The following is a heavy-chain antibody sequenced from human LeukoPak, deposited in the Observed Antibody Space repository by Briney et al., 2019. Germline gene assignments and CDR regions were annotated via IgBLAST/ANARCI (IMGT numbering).Heavy chain of an antibody. V-gene: IGHV3-48*03. J-gene: IGHJ6*04. D-gene: IGHD3-10*02. CDR3: AELGITMIGGV. CDR1: GFTFSSYE. Sequence: GGSLRLSCAASGFTFSSYEMNWVRQAPGKGLEWVSYISSSGSTIYYADSVKGRFTISRDNAKNSLYLQTNSLRPEDTAVYYCAELGITMIGGVWGKGTTVTISS. CDR2: ISSSGSTI.